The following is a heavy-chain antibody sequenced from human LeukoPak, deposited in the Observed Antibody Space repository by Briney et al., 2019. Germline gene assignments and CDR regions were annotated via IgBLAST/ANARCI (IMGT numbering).Heavy chain of an antibody. Sequence: WFRQPPGKGLEWVSGISWNSGSIGYADSVKGRFTISRDNAKNSLYLQMNSLRAEDTALYYCAKDTDYYDSSGLFDYWGQGTLVTVSS. CDR3: AKDTDYYDSSGLFDY. V-gene: IGHV3-9*01. D-gene: IGHD3-22*01. CDR2: ISWNSGSI. J-gene: IGHJ4*02.